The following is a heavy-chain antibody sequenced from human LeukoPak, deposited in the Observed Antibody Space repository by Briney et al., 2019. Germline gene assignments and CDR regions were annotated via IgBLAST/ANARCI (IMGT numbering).Heavy chain of an antibody. Sequence: SETLSLTCTVSGGSISSYYWSWIRQPAGKGLEWIGRIYTSGSTNYNPSLKSRVTMSVGTSKNQFSLKLSSVTAADTAVYYCARRSPKSMITFGGFDPWGQGTLVTVSS. D-gene: IGHD3-16*01. J-gene: IGHJ5*02. CDR3: ARRSPKSMITFGGFDP. CDR1: GGSISSYY. CDR2: IYTSGST. V-gene: IGHV4-4*07.